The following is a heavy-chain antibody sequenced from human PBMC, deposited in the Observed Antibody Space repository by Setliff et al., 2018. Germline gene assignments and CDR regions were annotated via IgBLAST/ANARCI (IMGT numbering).Heavy chain of an antibody. Sequence: PSETLSLTCNVSGASVSSHYWDWIRQPPGKGLEWIGFISYSGITTYHVSLKSRVSISVDPSKTQLSLTLSSVTAADTAVYYCVREGYSEYFQDWGRGTLVTVFS. D-gene: IGHD1-1*01. CDR3: VREGYSEYFQD. CDR2: ISYSGIT. J-gene: IGHJ1*01. CDR1: GASVSSHY. V-gene: IGHV4-59*02.